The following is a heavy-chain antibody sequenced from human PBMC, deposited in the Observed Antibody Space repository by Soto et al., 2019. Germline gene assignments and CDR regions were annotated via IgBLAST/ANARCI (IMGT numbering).Heavy chain of an antibody. D-gene: IGHD5-12*01. Sequence: SVKVSCKASGGTFSSYAISWERQAPGQGLEWMGGIIPIFGTANYAQKLQGRVTITADESTSTAYMELSSLRSEDTAVYYCARSPTFRVEMASIMALAIWGQGTMVTVSS. J-gene: IGHJ3*02. CDR3: ARSPTFRVEMASIMALAI. CDR1: GGTFSSYA. CDR2: IIPIFGTA. V-gene: IGHV1-69*13.